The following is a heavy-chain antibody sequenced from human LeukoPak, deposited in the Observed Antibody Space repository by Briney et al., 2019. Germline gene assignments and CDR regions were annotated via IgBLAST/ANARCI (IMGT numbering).Heavy chain of an antibody. D-gene: IGHD1-1*01. V-gene: IGHV4-4*08. Sequence: PSETLSLTCTVSGGSISSYYWSWIRQPPGKGLECIGYIYNSGSTNYNPSLKSRVSISVDTSKNQFSLKLSSVTAADTAVYYCAREGKNWYGYWHYWGQGTLVTVSS. CDR2: IYNSGST. CDR1: GGSISSYY. J-gene: IGHJ4*02. CDR3: AREGKNWYGYWHY.